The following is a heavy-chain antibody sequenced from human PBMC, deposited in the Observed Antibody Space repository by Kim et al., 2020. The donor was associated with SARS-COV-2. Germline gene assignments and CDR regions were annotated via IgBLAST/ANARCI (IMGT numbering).Heavy chain of an antibody. J-gene: IGHJ4*02. CDR1: GGSISSGDYY. Sequence: SETLSLTCTVSGGSISSGDYYWSWIRQPPGKGLEWIGYIYYSGSTYYNPSLKRRXXITXDTSKNQXXLKRSSVTAADTAVYYCARXPNQXLVLVYFDYWGQXXXVTVSS. CDR2: IYYSGST. V-gene: IGHV4-30-4*01. CDR3: ARXPNQXLVLVYFDY. D-gene: IGHD6-6*01.